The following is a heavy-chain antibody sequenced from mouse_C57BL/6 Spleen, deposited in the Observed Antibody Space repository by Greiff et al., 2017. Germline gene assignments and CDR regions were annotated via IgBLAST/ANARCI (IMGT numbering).Heavy chain of an antibody. CDR2: INPNNGGT. V-gene: IGHV1-26*01. CDR1: GYTFTDYY. CDR3: ASESNYAYYAMDY. Sequence: EVQLQQSGPELVKPGASVKISCKASGYTFTDYYMNWVKQSHGKSLEWIGDINPNNGGTSYNQKFKGKATLTVDKSSSTAYMELRSLTSEDSAVYYCASESNYAYYAMDYWGQGTSVTVSS. D-gene: IGHD2-5*01. J-gene: IGHJ4*01.